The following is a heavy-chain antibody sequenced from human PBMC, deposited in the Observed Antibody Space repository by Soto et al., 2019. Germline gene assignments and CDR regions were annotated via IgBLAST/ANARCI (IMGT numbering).Heavy chain of an antibody. D-gene: IGHD2-15*01. CDR2: IIPILGIA. J-gene: IGHJ4*02. CDR3: ARDLMGRYCSGGSCYSGTDY. V-gene: IGHV1-69*08. CDR1: GGTFSSYT. Sequence: QVPLVQSGAEVKKPGSSVKVSCKASGGTFSSYTISWVRQAPGQGLEWMGRIIPILGIANYAQKFQGRVTITADKSTSTVYMELSSLRSEDTAVYYCARDLMGRYCSGGSCYSGTDYWGQGTLVTVSS.